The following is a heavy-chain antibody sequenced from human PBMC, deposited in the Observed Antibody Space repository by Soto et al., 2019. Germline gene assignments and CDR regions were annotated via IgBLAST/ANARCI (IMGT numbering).Heavy chain of an antibody. CDR3: ARLIMITFGGVLASPDYFDY. D-gene: IGHD3-16*01. Sequence: SETLSLTCTVSGGSISGYYWSWIRQSPEKGLEYIGYISYSGSTNYNPSLKSRVTTSLDTSKNQFSLKLSSVTAADTAVYYCARLIMITFGGVLASPDYFDYWGQGTLVTVSS. CDR2: ISYSGST. CDR1: GGSISGYY. J-gene: IGHJ4*02. V-gene: IGHV4-59*12.